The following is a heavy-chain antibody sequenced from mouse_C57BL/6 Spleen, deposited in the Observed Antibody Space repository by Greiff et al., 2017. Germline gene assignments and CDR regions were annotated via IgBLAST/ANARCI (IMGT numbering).Heavy chain of an antibody. J-gene: IGHJ1*03. Sequence: EVKLMESGEGLVKPGGSLKLSCAASGFTFSSYAMSWVRQTPEKRLEWVAYISSGGDYIYYADNARNTLYLQMSSLKSEDTAMYYCTRHYYGSSYGWYFDVWGTGTTVTVSS. CDR2: ISSGGDYI. V-gene: IGHV5-9-1*02. CDR3: TRHYYGSSYGWYFDV. D-gene: IGHD1-1*01. CDR1: GFTFSSYA.